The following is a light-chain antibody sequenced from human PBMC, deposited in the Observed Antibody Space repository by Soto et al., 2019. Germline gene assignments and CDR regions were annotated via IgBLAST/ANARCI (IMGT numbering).Light chain of an antibody. Sequence: QSVLTQPPSVSGAPGQRVTISCTGSSSNIGAGLDVHWYQQLPGTAPKLLIYGNTNRPSGVPDRFSGSKSDTSASLAITGLQAEDEADYYCQSYDSSLSGVVFGGGTKVTVL. CDR2: GNT. CDR3: QSYDSSLSGVV. CDR1: SSNIGAGLD. V-gene: IGLV1-40*01. J-gene: IGLJ2*01.